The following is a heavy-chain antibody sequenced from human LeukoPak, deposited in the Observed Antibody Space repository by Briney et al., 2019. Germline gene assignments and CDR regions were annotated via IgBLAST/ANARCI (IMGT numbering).Heavy chain of an antibody. V-gene: IGHV4-59*08. D-gene: IGHD6-19*01. CDR3: ARQSRGIAVAGLDY. CDR2: IYYNGST. J-gene: IGHJ4*02. Sequence: SETLSLTCIVSGGSISSYYWTWIRQPPGKGLEWIGYIYYNGSTNYNPSLKRRVTISVDTSKNQFSLKLNSVTAADTAVYYCARQSRGIAVAGLDYWGQGILVTVSS. CDR1: GGSISSYY.